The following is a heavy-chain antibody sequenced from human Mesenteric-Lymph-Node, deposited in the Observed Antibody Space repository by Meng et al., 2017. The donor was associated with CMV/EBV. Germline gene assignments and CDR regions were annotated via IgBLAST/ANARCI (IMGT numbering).Heavy chain of an antibody. J-gene: IGHJ4*02. V-gene: IGHV3-7*01. CDR2: IKLDGSEQ. Sequence: GESLKISCAASGFTFSRYWMTWVRQAPGKGLEWVANIKLDGSEQYYGDSVKGRFIISRDNAKNSLSLQMNSLSAEDTAVYFCARDYYGSGSHDYWGLGTLVTVSS. D-gene: IGHD3-10*01. CDR3: ARDYYGSGSHDY. CDR1: GFTFSRYW.